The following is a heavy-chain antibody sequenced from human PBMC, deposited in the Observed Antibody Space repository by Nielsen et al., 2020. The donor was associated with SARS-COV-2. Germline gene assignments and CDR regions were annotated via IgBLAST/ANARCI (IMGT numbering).Heavy chain of an antibody. CDR1: GYTFTGYY. CDR3: ARRTYNWNYRYYYYYMDV. V-gene: IGHV1-2*06. D-gene: IGHD1-7*01. Sequence: ASVKVSCKASGYTFTGYYMHWVRQAPGQGLEWMGRINPNSGGTNYAQKFQGRVTMTRDTSISTAYMELSRLRSDDTAVYYCARRTYNWNYRYYYYYMDVWGKGTTVTVSS. J-gene: IGHJ6*03. CDR2: INPNSGGT.